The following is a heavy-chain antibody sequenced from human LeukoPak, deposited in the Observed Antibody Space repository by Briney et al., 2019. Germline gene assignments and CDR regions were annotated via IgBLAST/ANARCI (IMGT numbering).Heavy chain of an antibody. D-gene: IGHD1-26*01. CDR2: IYYSGST. Sequence: PSETLSLTCTVSGGSISSYYWSWIRQPPGKGLEWIGYIYYSGSTNYNPSLKSRVTISVDTSKNQFSLKLSSVTAADTAVYYCARVGIVGAINPLFDYWGQGTLVTVSS. CDR3: ARVGIVGAINPLFDY. CDR1: GGSISSYY. V-gene: IGHV4-59*01. J-gene: IGHJ4*02.